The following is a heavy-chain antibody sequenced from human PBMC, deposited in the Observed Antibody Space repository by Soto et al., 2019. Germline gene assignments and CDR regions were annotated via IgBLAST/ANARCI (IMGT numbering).Heavy chain of an antibody. D-gene: IGHD3-3*02. CDR1: GFKFANFG. CDR2: LTPHTGAT. V-gene: IGHV3-23*01. J-gene: IGHJ5*02. CDR3: ARNRRSDICGVRNIVENWFGP. Sequence: LRLSCAASGFKFANFGMSWVRQDPGKGLQWVASLTPHTGATYYAASVNGRFRVSRENSMNVMYLQMKGLGVDDTAVYVCARNRRSDICGVRNIVENWFGPWGQGAQVTVSS.